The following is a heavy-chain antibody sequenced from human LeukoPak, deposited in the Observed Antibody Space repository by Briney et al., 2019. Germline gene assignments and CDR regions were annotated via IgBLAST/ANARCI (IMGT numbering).Heavy chain of an antibody. D-gene: IGHD3-22*01. CDR3: AQDLAYYFDTTSETLGLAV. V-gene: IGHV3-23*01. J-gene: IGHJ6*02. CDR1: GFSISNYA. Sequence: GGSLRLSRAASGFSISNYAMNWVRQAPGKGLEWVSAISGDDSKTFYADSVKGRFTVSRDISKTTLYLQMTSLRAEDTAVYYCAQDLAYYFDTTSETLGLAVWGQGTTVTVSS. CDR2: ISGDDSKT.